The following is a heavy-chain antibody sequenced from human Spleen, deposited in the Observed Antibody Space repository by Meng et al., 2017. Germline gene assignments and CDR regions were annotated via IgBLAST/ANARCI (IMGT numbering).Heavy chain of an antibody. CDR1: GFSVSSNY. D-gene: IGHD3-22*01. CDR3: ARSTIDKYDLSALPLDY. Sequence: GESLKISCTVSGFSVSSNYMSWVRQAPGKGLEWVSVIYSGGNTYYADSVKGRFTISRDNSKNTVFLQINSLRAEDTAVYYCARSTIDKYDLSALPLDYWGQGKLVT. CDR2: IYSGGNT. J-gene: IGHJ4*02. V-gene: IGHV3-66*02.